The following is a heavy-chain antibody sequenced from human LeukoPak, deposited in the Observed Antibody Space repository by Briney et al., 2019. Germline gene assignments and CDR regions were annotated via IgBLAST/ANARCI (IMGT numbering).Heavy chain of an antibody. Sequence: GGSLRLSRAASGFTFSSYSMNWVRQAPGKGLEWVSSIRSSSSYIYYADAVKGRFTISRDNAKNSLYLQMNSLRAEDTAVYYRARELFANYDILTGYMDVWGQGTTVTVSS. CDR2: IRSSSSYI. CDR1: GFTFSSYS. D-gene: IGHD3-9*01. J-gene: IGHJ6*02. V-gene: IGHV3-21*01. CDR3: ARELFANYDILTGYMDV.